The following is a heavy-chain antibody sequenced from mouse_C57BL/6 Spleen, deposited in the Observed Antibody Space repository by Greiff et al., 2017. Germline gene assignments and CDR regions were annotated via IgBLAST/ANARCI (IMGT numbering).Heavy chain of an antibody. Sequence: EVQLQQSGTVLARPGASVKMSCKTSGYTFTSYWMHWVKQRPGQGLEWIGAIYPGNSDPSYNQKFTGKAKLTAVTSASTAYMELSSLTNEDSAVYYCTNSNPLYNAMDYWGQGTSVTVSS. D-gene: IGHD2-5*01. J-gene: IGHJ4*01. V-gene: IGHV1-5*01. CDR1: GYTFTSYW. CDR2: IYPGNSDP. CDR3: TNSNPLYNAMDY.